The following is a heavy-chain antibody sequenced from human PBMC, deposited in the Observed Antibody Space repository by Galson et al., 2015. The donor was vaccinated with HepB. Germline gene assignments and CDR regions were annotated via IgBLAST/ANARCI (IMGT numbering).Heavy chain of an antibody. D-gene: IGHD3-10*01. V-gene: IGHV1-18*04. J-gene: IGHJ6*02. Sequence: SVKVSCKASGYTFTSYGITWVRQAPGQGLEWMGWISAYNGNTNYVQKFQGRVTMTTDTSTSTAYMQLRSLRFDDTAVYYCARVGVYGSGSPKNYYGMDVWGQGTTVTVSS. CDR3: ARVGVYGSGSPKNYYGMDV. CDR1: GYTFTSYG. CDR2: ISAYNGNT.